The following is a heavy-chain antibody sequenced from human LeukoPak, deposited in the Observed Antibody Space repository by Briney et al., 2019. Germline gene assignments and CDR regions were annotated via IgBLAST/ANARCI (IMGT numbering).Heavy chain of an antibody. J-gene: IGHJ3*02. CDR1: GFFVTSNY. Sequence: GGSLRLSCAASGFFVTSNYMSWVRQAPGKGLEWVGRIKSKTDGGTTDYAAPVKGRFTISRDDSKNTLYLQMNSLKTEDTAVYYCTGITMVRGVMEHDAFDIWGQGTMVTVSS. CDR2: IKSKTDGGTT. CDR3: TGITMVRGVMEHDAFDI. V-gene: IGHV3-15*01. D-gene: IGHD3-10*01.